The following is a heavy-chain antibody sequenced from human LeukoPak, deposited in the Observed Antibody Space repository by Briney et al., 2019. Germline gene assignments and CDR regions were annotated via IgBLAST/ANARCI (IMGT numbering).Heavy chain of an antibody. V-gene: IGHV4-39*07. D-gene: IGHD4-17*01. CDR2: IYYSGST. Sequence: SETLSLTCTVSGGSISSYYWGWIRQPPGKGLEWLGSIYYSGSTYYNPSLKSRVTISVDTSKNQFSLKLSSVTAADTAVYYCARENYGDYGHQYYYYKDVWGKGTTVTISS. J-gene: IGHJ6*03. CDR3: ARENYGDYGHQYYYYKDV. CDR1: GGSISSYY.